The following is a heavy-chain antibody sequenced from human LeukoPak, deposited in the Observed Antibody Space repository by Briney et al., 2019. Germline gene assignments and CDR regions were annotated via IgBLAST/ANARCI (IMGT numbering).Heavy chain of an antibody. CDR3: ARGDTMPLYYFSY. Sequence: VKPSETLSLTCTVSGGSISSYYWSWIRQPPGKGLEWIGYIYYSGSTNYNPSLKSRVTISVDTSKNQFSLKLSSVTAADTAVYYCARGDTMPLYYFSYWGQGTLVTVSS. V-gene: IGHV4-59*01. CDR2: IYYSGST. D-gene: IGHD2-2*01. CDR1: GGSISSYY. J-gene: IGHJ4*02.